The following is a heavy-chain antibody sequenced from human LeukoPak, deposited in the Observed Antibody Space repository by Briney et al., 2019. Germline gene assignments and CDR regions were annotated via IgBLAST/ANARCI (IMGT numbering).Heavy chain of an antibody. J-gene: IGHJ4*02. D-gene: IGHD1-26*01. CDR3: ARNIVGAICELDY. V-gene: IGHV1-18*01. CDR1: GYTFTSYA. CDR2: ISAYNGNT. Sequence: ASVKVSCKGSGYTFTSYAMHWVRQAPGQGLEWMGWISAYNGNTNYAQKLQGRVTMTTDTSTSTAYMELRSLRSDDTVVYYCARNIVGAICELDYWGQGTLVTVSS.